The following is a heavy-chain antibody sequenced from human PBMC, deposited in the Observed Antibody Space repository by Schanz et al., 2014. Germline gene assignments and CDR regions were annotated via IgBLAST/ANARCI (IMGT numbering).Heavy chain of an antibody. CDR2: INGYNGHT. Sequence: QVQLVQSGAEVKKPGSSVKVSCKASGGTFSTYTISWVRQAPGQGLEWMGWINGYNGHTLYAQKFQGRVTITADKSTSTAYMELTSLRSEDTAVYYCARDGGEVVRGVIEGVNHYYYGMDVWGQGTTVTVSS. CDR3: ARDGGEVVRGVIEGVNHYYYGMDV. D-gene: IGHD3-10*01. CDR1: GGTFSTYT. V-gene: IGHV1-69*08. J-gene: IGHJ6*02.